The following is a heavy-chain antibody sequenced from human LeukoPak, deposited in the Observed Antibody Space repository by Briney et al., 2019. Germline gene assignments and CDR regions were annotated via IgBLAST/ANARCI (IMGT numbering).Heavy chain of an antibody. V-gene: IGHV3-21*01. CDR1: GFTFSSYS. CDR3: ARDHVLLWFGELHYYYYSMDV. Sequence: GGSLRLSCAASGFTFSSYSMNWVRQAPGKGLEWVSSISSNSSYIYYADSVKGRFTISRDNAKNSLYLQMNSLRAEDTAVYYCARDHVLLWFGELHYYYYSMDVWGQGTTVTVSS. J-gene: IGHJ6*02. D-gene: IGHD3-10*01. CDR2: ISSNSSYI.